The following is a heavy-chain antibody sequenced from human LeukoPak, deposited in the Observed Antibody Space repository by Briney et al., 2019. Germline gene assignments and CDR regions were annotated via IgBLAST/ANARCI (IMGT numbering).Heavy chain of an antibody. V-gene: IGHV1-69*13. J-gene: IGHJ6*03. CDR3: ARAPFVVVPAAIDSYYYMDV. CDR1: GGTFSSYA. D-gene: IGHD2-2*02. CDR2: IIPIFGTA. Sequence: GASVKVSCKASGGTFSSYAISWVRQAPGQGLEWMGGIIPIFGTANYAQKFQGRVTITADESTSTAYMELSSLRSEDTAVYYCARAPFVVVPAAIDSYYYMDVWGKGTTVTVSS.